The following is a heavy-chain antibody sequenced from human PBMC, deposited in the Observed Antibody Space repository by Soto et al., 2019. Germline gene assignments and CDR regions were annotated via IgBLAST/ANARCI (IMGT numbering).Heavy chain of an antibody. V-gene: IGHV5-10-1*01. J-gene: IGHJ4*02. Sequence: PGESLKISCKGSGYIFTSYWISWVLQMPGKGLEWMGRIDPCDSYTNYSASFQGHVTMSAEKYISTAYLQWSRLKASDTAMYYCARHVSTLSLKDYWGQGTLVTVSS. CDR3: ARHVSTLSLKDY. CDR1: GYIFTSYW. CDR2: IDPCDSYT. D-gene: IGHD3-16*02.